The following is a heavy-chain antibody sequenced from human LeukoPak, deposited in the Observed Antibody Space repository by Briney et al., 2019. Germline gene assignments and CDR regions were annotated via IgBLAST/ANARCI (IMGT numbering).Heavy chain of an antibody. Sequence: GGSLRLSCAASGFTFSSYAMHWVRQAPGKGLEWVAVISYDGSNKYYADSVKGRFTISRDNSKNTLYLQMNSLRAEDTAVYYCARAQEDTAMALDYWGQGTLVTVSS. CDR1: GFTFSSYA. V-gene: IGHV3-30-3*01. J-gene: IGHJ4*02. D-gene: IGHD5-18*01. CDR2: ISYDGSNK. CDR3: ARAQEDTAMALDY.